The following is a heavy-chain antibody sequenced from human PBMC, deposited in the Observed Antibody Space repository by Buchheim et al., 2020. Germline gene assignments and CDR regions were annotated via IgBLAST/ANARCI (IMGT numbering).Heavy chain of an antibody. D-gene: IGHD3-3*01. J-gene: IGHJ6*02. CDR2: ISYSGST. V-gene: IGHV4-59*01. CDR3: ARDKSVYYDCRSGYSHGYYYYGMDV. Sequence: QVQLQESGTGLVKPSETLSLTCTVSGGSISSYYWSWIRQPPGKGLEWIGYISYSGSTNYNPSLKSRVTISVDTSKNQFPLKLSSVTAADTAVYYCARDKSVYYDCRSGYSHGYYYYGMDVWGQGTT. CDR1: GGSISSYY.